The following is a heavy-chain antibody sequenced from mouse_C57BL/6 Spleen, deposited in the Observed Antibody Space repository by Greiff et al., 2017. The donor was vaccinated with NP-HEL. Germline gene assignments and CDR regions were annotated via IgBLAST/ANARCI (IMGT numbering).Heavy chain of an antibody. CDR2: IYPRSGNT. V-gene: IGHV1-81*01. CDR1: GYTFTSYG. Sequence: VQVVESGAELARPGASVKLSCKASGYTFTSYGISWVKQRTGQGLEWIGEIYPRSGNTYYNEKFKGKATLTADKSSSTAYMELRSLTSEDSAVYFCARGDYGSSRYWYFDVWGTGTTVTVSS. CDR3: ARGDYGSSRYWYFDV. J-gene: IGHJ1*03. D-gene: IGHD1-1*01.